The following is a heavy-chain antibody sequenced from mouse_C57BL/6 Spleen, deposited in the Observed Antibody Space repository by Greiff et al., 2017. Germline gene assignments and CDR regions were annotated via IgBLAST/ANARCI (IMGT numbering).Heavy chain of an antibody. J-gene: IGHJ1*03. D-gene: IGHD1-1*01. CDR2: IYPGDGDT. Sequence: LQQSGPELVKPGASVKISCKASGYAFSSSWMNWVKQRPGKGLEWIGRIYPGDGDTNYNGKFKGKATLTADKSSSTAYMQLSSLTSEDSAVYFCARDGYYGSRSHWYFDVWGTGTTVTVSS. CDR1: GYAFSSSW. V-gene: IGHV1-82*01. CDR3: ARDGYYGSRSHWYFDV.